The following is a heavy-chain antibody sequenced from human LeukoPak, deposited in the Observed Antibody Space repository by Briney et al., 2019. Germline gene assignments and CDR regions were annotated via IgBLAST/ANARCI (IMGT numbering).Heavy chain of an antibody. CDR2: ISSSGSTI. D-gene: IGHD3-22*01. CDR1: GFTFSSYE. J-gene: IGHJ4*02. CDR3: ATQNYYDSSGYVY. V-gene: IGHV3-48*03. Sequence: PAGGSLRLSCAASGFTFSSYEMNWVRQAPGKGLEWVSYISSSGSTIYYADSVKGRFTISRDNAKNSLYLQMNSLRAEDTAVYYCATQNYYDSSGYVYWGQGTLVTVSS.